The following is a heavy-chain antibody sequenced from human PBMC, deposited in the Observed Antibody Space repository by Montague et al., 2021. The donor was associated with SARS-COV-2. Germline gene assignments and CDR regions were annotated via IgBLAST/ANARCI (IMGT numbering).Heavy chain of an antibody. CDR1: GGSVSSDSYY. CDR3: ARVYYDISAMDV. J-gene: IGHJ6*02. Sequence: SETLSLTCTVSGGSVSSDSYYWSWIRQPPGMGLEWIGYFYYSGSTNYNPSLKSRVTISVDTSKNQFSLKLTSVTAADTAVYFCARVYYDISAMDVWGQGTTVTVSS. V-gene: IGHV4-61*01. CDR2: FYYSGST. D-gene: IGHD3-9*01.